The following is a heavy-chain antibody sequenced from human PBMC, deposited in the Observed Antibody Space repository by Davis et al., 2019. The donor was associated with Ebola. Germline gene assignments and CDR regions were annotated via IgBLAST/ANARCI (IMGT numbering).Heavy chain of an antibody. J-gene: IGHJ4*02. CDR2: IRYDGSNK. CDR3: AKDRV. V-gene: IGHV3-30*02. Sequence: GESLKISCVASGFTFSTYWMHWVRQAPGKGLEWVAFIRYDGSNKYYADSVKGRFTISRDNSKNTLYLQMNSLRAEDTAVYYCAKDRVWGQGTLVTVSS. CDR1: GFTFSTYW. D-gene: IGHD5-24*01.